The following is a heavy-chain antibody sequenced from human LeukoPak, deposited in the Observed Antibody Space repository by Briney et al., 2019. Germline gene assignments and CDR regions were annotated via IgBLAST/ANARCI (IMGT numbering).Heavy chain of an antibody. Sequence: SETLSLTCTVSGGSISSGDYYWSWLRQPPGKGLEWIGYIYYSGSTYYNPSLKSRVTISVDTSKNQFSLKLSSVTAADTAVYYCARGRGSTVTDYWGQGTLVTVSS. J-gene: IGHJ4*02. CDR3: ARGRGSTVTDY. CDR1: GGSISSGDYY. CDR2: IYYSGST. D-gene: IGHD4-17*01. V-gene: IGHV4-30-4*01.